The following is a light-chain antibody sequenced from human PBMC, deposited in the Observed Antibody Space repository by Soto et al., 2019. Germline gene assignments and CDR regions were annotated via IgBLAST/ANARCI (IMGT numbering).Light chain of an antibody. J-gene: IGKJ1*01. Sequence: EIVFTQSPGTLSLSPGERATLSCRASQSVSSSYLAWYQQKPGQAPRLLIYGASSRATGIPDRFSGSGSGTDFTLTISRLEPEDFAVYYCQQLRTFGQGTKVDIK. CDR1: QSVSSSY. V-gene: IGKV3-20*01. CDR2: GAS. CDR3: QQLRT.